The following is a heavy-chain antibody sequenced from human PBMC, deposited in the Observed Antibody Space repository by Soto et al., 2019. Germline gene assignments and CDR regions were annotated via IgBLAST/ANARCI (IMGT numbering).Heavy chain of an antibody. Sequence: QVQLVESGGGVVQPGRSLRLSCAASGFTFSSYGMHWVRQAPGKGLEWVAVISYDGSNKYYADSVKGRFTISRDNSKNTLYLQMNRLRAEDTAVYYCAKDQGYGGNSAMDYWGQGTLVTVSS. CDR3: AKDQGYGGNSAMDY. CDR1: GFTFSSYG. V-gene: IGHV3-30*18. D-gene: IGHD4-17*01. CDR2: ISYDGSNK. J-gene: IGHJ4*02.